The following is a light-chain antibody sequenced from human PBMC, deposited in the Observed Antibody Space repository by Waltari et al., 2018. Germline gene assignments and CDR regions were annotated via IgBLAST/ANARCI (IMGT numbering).Light chain of an antibody. Sequence: QSALTQPASVSGSPGQSITISCTGSSSDVGTYNLVSWYQQYPGKAPKLMIYEVTKRPSGVSNRFSGSKSGNTASLTISGLRAEDEADYYCCSYAGSTTFVVFGGGTNLAVL. CDR1: SSDVGTYNL. CDR2: EVT. J-gene: IGLJ2*01. V-gene: IGLV2-23*02. CDR3: CSYAGSTTFVV.